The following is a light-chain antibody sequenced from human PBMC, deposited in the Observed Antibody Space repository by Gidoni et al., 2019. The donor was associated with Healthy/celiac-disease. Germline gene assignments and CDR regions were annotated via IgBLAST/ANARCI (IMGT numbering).Light chain of an antibody. J-gene: IGKJ4*01. V-gene: IGKV3-20*01. CDR1: QSVSSSY. CDR2: GAS. CDR3: QQYGSSPGLT. Sequence: EIVLTQSPATLSLSPWERATLSCRASQSVSSSYLAWYQQKPGQAPRLLIYGASSRATGIPDRFSGSGSGTDFTLTISRLEPEDFAVYYCQQYGSSPGLTFGGGTKVEIK.